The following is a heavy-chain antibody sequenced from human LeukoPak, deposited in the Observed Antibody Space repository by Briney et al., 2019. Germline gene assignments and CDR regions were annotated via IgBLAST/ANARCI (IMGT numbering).Heavy chain of an antibody. Sequence: ASVKVSCKASGYTFTSYAMNWVRQAPGQGLEWMGWINTNTGNPTYAQGFTGRFVFSLDTSVSTAYLQISSLKAEDTAVYYCARGAVSSSSWLNYYYYYGMDVWGQGTTVTVSS. V-gene: IGHV7-4-1*02. CDR3: ARGAVSSSSWLNYYYYYGMDV. CDR1: GYTFTSYA. J-gene: IGHJ6*02. D-gene: IGHD6-13*01. CDR2: INTNTGNP.